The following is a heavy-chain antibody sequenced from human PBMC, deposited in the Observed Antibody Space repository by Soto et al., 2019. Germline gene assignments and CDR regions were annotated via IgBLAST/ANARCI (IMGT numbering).Heavy chain of an antibody. CDR1: GFTFSRYA. V-gene: IGHV3-23*01. CDR3: ASSSGDLDVYGMDI. Sequence: PGGSLRLSCAASGFTFSRYAMSWVRQAPEKGLEWVSTVTGGGHTTYNADSVNGRFTISRDNSKNTLYLQMNNLRAEDTAIYYCASSSGDLDVYGMDIWGPGTTVTVSS. J-gene: IGHJ6*02. D-gene: IGHD3-10*01. CDR2: VTGGGHTT.